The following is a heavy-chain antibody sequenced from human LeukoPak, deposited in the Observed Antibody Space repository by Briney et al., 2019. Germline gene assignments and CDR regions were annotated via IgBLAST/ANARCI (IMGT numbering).Heavy chain of an antibody. CDR1: GFTFSSYG. J-gene: IGHJ4*02. D-gene: IGHD5-12*01. CDR3: ASGTSGYSINHFDY. Sequence: GGSLRLSCAASGFTFSSYGMSWVRQAPGKGLEWVSAISGNSVSTYYADSVKGRFTISRDNSKNTLYLQMNSLRAEDTAVYYCASGTSGYSINHFDYWGQGTLVTVSS. CDR2: ISGNSVST. V-gene: IGHV3-23*01.